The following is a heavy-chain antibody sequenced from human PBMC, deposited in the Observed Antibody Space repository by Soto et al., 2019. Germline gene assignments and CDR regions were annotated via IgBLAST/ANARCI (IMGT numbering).Heavy chain of an antibody. Sequence: QVHLVQSGAEVKKPGSSVKVSCKASGVSFRSSPINWVRQAPGQGLEWMGGIIPIFGTPNYAQKFQGRVAIIADESTSTVYMQLSGLRSEDTAEYYCARDQGDSIVGATGAFNVWGQGTMVTVSS. CDR3: ARDQGDSIVGATGAFNV. CDR2: IIPIFGTP. CDR1: GVSFRSSP. D-gene: IGHD1-26*01. V-gene: IGHV1-69*01. J-gene: IGHJ3*01.